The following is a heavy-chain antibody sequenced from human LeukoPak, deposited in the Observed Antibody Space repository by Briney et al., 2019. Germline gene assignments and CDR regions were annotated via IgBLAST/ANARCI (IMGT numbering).Heavy chain of an antibody. V-gene: IGHV1-8*01. Sequence: ASVKVSCKVSGNTFTSYDINRVRQATEQGLEWMGWMNPTSGNVGYAQNFQGRLTMTRNTPMSTAYMELSSLTSEDTAVYFCARVRSDYPGRGFPPNAMDVWGQGTTVTVSS. CDR2: MNPTSGNV. CDR3: ARVRSDYPGRGFPPNAMDV. CDR1: GNTFTSYD. J-gene: IGHJ6*02. D-gene: IGHD4/OR15-4a*01.